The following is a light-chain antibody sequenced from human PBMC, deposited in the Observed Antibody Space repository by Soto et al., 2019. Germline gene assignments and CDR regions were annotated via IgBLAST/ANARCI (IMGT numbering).Light chain of an antibody. V-gene: IGKV1-39*01. J-gene: IGKJ2*01. Sequence: DIQMTQSPSSLSASVGDRVTITCRASQSISSYLNWYQQKPGKAPKLLIYAASSLQSGVPSRFSGSGSGTDFTLTIRSLQPDDVAPYYCQQSYSTPYTFGQGTPLEIK. CDR2: AAS. CDR1: QSISSY. CDR3: QQSYSTPYT.